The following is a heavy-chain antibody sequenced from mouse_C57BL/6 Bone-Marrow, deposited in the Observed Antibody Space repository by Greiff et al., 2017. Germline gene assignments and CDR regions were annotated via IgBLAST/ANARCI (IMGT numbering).Heavy chain of an antibody. V-gene: IGHV1-61*01. J-gene: IGHJ3*01. CDR2: IYPSDSEP. D-gene: IGHD3-2*02. CDR3: AREEYTRLRLRGWFSY. CDR1: GYTFTSYW. Sequence: QVQLQQPGAELVRPGSSVKLSCKASGYTFTSYWMDWVKQRPGQGLEWIGNIYPSDSEPHYNQKSKDKATLTVYKSSSTAYMHLSSLTSEDSADYYCAREEYTRLRLRGWFSYWGQGTLVTVSA.